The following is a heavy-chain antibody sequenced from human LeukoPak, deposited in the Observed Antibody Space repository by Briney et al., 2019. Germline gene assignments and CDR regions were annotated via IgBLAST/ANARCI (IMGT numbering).Heavy chain of an antibody. CDR2: INHSGST. Sequence: SETLSLTCAVYGGSFSGYYWSWIRQPPGKGLEWIGEINHSGSTNYNPSLKSRVTISVDTSKNQFSLKLSSVTAADTAVYYCASHRGGGASPHIGYWGQGTLVTVSS. CDR3: ASHRGGGASPHIGY. V-gene: IGHV4-34*01. CDR1: GGSFSGYY. J-gene: IGHJ4*02. D-gene: IGHD4-23*01.